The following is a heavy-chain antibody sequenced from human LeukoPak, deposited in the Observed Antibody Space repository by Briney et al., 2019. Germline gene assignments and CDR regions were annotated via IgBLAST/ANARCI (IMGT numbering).Heavy chain of an antibody. Sequence: SSETLSLTCIVSGYSISSGYYWGWIRQPPGKGLEWIGNLYHSGSTYYNPSLRSRATISVDTSKNQFSLKLSSVTAADTAVYYCARGTGYYPIDYWGQGTLVTVSS. J-gene: IGHJ4*02. CDR3: ARGTGYYPIDY. CDR2: LYHSGST. V-gene: IGHV4-38-2*02. D-gene: IGHD3/OR15-3a*01. CDR1: GYSISSGYY.